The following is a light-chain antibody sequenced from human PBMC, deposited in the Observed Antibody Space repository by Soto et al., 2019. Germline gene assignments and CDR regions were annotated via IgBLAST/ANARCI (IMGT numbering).Light chain of an antibody. CDR3: QHYGSSPPEFT. CDR1: QSVSSSF. V-gene: IGKV3-20*01. CDR2: GAS. J-gene: IGKJ3*01. Sequence: EIVLTQSPGTLSLSPGERATLSCRASQSVSSSFLAWYQQRPGQAPRLLIFGASYRATGIPDRFSGSGSGTDFTLTISRLEPEDIAVYYCQHYGSSPPEFTFGPGTKVDSK.